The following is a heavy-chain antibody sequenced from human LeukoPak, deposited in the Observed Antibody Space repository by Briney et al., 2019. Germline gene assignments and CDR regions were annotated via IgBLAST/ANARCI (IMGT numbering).Heavy chain of an antibody. CDR2: IYYSGST. Sequence: SETLSLTCTVSGGSISSYYWSWIRQPPGKGLEWIGYIYYSGSTNYNPSLKSRVTISVDTSKNQFSLKLSSVTAADTAVYYCARRKDDMIVVVHAFDIWGQGTMVTVSS. V-gene: IGHV4-59*12. CDR3: ARRKDDMIVVVHAFDI. D-gene: IGHD3-22*01. J-gene: IGHJ3*02. CDR1: GGSISSYY.